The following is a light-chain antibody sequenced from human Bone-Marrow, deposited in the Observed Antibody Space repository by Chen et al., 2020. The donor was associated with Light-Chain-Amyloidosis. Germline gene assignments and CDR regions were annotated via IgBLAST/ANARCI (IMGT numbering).Light chain of an antibody. V-gene: IGKV2-28*01. J-gene: IGKJ2*01. CDR1: QSLMQNNGYNF. Sequence: IVMTQSPLSLAVTPGESASISCTSNQSLMQNNGYNFLDWYLQKPGQSPQLLIYLASDRASGVPDRFSGSGSGKDFTLKITSVEADDVGVYFCMQTIQPLRTFGQGTKLEI. CDR2: LAS. CDR3: MQTIQPLRT.